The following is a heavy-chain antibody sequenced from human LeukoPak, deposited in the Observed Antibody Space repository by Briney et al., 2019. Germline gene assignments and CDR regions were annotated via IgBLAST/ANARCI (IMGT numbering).Heavy chain of an antibody. Sequence: GGSLRLSCAAPGFIFDNYAIHWVRQAPGKGLEWVSLISGDGGSTFYADSVRGGFTISRDNTRKSLSLQMSSLRSEDTALYYCARESETSGWYDYWGQGTLVTVSS. CDR2: ISGDGGST. D-gene: IGHD6-19*01. CDR3: ARESETSGWYDY. V-gene: IGHV3-43*02. CDR1: GFIFDNYA. J-gene: IGHJ4*02.